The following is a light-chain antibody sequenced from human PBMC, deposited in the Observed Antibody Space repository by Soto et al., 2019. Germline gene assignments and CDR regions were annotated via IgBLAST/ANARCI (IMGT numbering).Light chain of an antibody. CDR3: QEYENTPGT. Sequence: AIQMTQSPSSLSASVGDRVTITCRASQGIRNDLGWYQQKPGNAPKLLIYGAFNLQTGVPSRFSGSGFGTDFTLTISSLQPEDFAVYYCQEYENTPGTFGRGTRLEIK. CDR2: GAF. V-gene: IGKV1-6*01. J-gene: IGKJ5*01. CDR1: QGIRND.